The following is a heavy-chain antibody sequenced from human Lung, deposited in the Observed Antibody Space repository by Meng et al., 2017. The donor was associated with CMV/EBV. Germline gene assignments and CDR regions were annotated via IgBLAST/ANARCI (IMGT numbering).Heavy chain of an antibody. Sequence: ASVXVSCKASGYTFTSYGISWVRQAPGQGLEWMGWISAYNGNTNYAQKLQGRVTMTTDTSTSTAYMELRSLRSDDTAVYYCARDRTPDIVVPHYYYYVMDVWGQGTTVTVSS. D-gene: IGHD2-2*01. CDR2: ISAYNGNT. CDR3: ARDRTPDIVVPHYYYYVMDV. CDR1: GYTFTSYG. J-gene: IGHJ6*02. V-gene: IGHV1-18*01.